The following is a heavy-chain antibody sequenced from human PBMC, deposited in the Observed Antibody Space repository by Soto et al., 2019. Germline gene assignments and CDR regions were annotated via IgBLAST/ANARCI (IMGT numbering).Heavy chain of an antibody. J-gene: IGHJ4*02. CDR3: ARSPSLHLGELSLDY. V-gene: IGHV3-7*01. CDR2: IKQEGTEK. CDR1: GFTFSNYW. Sequence: ESGGGLVQPGGSLRLSCAASGFTFSNYWMNWVRQAPGKGLEWVANIKQEGTEKNYVDSVKGRFTISRDNTKNSLYLQMNSLRVEDTAVYYCARSPSLHLGELSLDYWGQGTLVTVSS. D-gene: IGHD3-16*02.